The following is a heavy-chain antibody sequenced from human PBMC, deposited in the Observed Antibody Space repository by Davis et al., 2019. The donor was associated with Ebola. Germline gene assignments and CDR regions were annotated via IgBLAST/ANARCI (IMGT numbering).Heavy chain of an antibody. Sequence: MPSETLSLTCTVSGGSISSSSYYWGWIRQPPGKGLEWIGSIYYSGSTYYNPSLKSRVTISVDTSKNQFSLKLSSVTAADTAVYYCAGLPDDYYGMDVWGKGTTVTVSS. V-gene: IGHV4-39*01. CDR1: GGSISSSSYY. CDR3: AGLPDDYYGMDV. J-gene: IGHJ6*04. CDR2: IYYSGST.